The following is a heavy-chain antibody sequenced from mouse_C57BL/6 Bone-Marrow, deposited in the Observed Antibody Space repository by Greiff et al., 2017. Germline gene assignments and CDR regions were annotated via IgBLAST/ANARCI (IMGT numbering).Heavy chain of an antibody. D-gene: IGHD1-1*01. J-gene: IGHJ1*03. Sequence: EVQLQQSGTVLARPGASVKMSCKTSGYTFTSYWMHWVQQRPGQGLEWIGAIYPGNSDTSYNQKFTGKAKLTAVTSARTAYMELSSLTNEDSAVYYCYYGSSGWYFDVWGTGTTVTVSS. CDR2: IYPGNSDT. CDR3: YYGSSGWYFDV. CDR1: GYTFTSYW. V-gene: IGHV1-5*01.